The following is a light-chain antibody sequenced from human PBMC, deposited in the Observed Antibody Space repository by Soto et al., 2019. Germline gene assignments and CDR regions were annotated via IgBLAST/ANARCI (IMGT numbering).Light chain of an antibody. Sequence: QSALTQPRSVSGSPGQSVTISCTGTSSDGGGYNYVSWYQQHPGKAPKLMIYDVSKRPSGVPDRFSGSKSGNTASLTISGLQAEDEADYYCCSYAGSYTYNYVFGTGTKLTVL. V-gene: IGLV2-11*01. CDR2: DVS. J-gene: IGLJ1*01. CDR1: SSDGGGYNY. CDR3: CSYAGSYTYNYV.